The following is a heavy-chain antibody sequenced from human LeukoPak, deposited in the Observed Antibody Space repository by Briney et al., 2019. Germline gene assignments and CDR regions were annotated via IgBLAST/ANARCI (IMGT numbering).Heavy chain of an antibody. Sequence: ASVKVSCKASGYTFTSYDINWVRQAPGQGLEWMGGIIPIFGTANYAQKFQGRVTITTDESTSTAYMELSSLRSEDTAVYYCARGRGGYDRAFDYWGQGTLVTVSS. CDR1: GYTFTSYD. CDR2: IIPIFGTA. V-gene: IGHV1-69*05. CDR3: ARGRGGYDRAFDY. J-gene: IGHJ4*02. D-gene: IGHD5-12*01.